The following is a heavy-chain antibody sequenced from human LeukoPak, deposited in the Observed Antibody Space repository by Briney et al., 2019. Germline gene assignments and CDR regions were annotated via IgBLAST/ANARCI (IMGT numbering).Heavy chain of an antibody. CDR2: IYSGGST. V-gene: IGHV3-53*01. J-gene: IGHJ1*01. D-gene: IGHD1-26*01. CDR1: GFTVSSNY. Sequence: GGSLRLSCAASGFTVSSNYMSWVRQAPGKGLEWVSVIYSGGSTYYADSVKGRFTISRDNSKNTLYLQMNSLRAEDTAVYYCTTARGSDLQYFQHWGQGTLVTVSS. CDR3: TTARGSDLQYFQH.